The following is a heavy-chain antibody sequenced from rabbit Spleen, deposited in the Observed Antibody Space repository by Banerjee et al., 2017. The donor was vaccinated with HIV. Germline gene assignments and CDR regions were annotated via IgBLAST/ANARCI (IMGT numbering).Heavy chain of an antibody. J-gene: IGHJ6*01. CDR2: IDPLFDNT. D-gene: IGHD1-1*01. CDR3: ARDSSSSFSSYGMDL. Sequence: QEQLVESGGGLVQPGGSLKLSCKASGFDFSAYGVTWVRQAPGKGLEWIGYIDPLFDNTYYASWVNGRFTISKTSSTTVTLQATSLTGADTATYFCARDSSSSFSSYGMDLWGPGTLVTVS. V-gene: IGHV1S39*01. CDR1: GFDFSAYG.